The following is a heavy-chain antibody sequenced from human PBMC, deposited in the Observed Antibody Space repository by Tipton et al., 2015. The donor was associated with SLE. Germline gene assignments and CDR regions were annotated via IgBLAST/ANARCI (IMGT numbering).Heavy chain of an antibody. J-gene: IGHJ4*02. Sequence: LRLSCTVSGGSIGSHYWSWIRQPPGKGLEWIGYIHYSGTTKSNPSLRSRVTFSVDTSKNQFSLKLGSVTAADTAIYYCARESFTVSQAFFDYWGQGTLVTVSS. CDR2: IHYSGTT. CDR1: GGSIGSHY. CDR3: ARESFTVSQAFFDY. V-gene: IGHV4-59*11. D-gene: IGHD5/OR15-5a*01.